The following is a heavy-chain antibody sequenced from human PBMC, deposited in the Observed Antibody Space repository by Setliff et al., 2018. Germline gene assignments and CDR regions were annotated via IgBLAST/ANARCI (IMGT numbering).Heavy chain of an antibody. J-gene: IGHJ3*02. CDR1: GFTFSDSW. CDR2: IKPDGSGK. CDR3: VRGGVYEI. V-gene: IGHV3-7*04. D-gene: IGHD2-8*01. Sequence: PGGSLRLSCAASGFTFSDSWMSWVRQAPGEGLEWVVNIKPDGSGKYYVDSVEGRFTVSRDNAKNSLYLQMNSLRGEDTAVFYCVRGGVYEIWGQGTMVTVSS.